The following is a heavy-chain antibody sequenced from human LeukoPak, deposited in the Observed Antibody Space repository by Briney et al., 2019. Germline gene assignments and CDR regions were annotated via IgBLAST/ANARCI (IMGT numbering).Heavy chain of an antibody. J-gene: IGHJ1*01. V-gene: IGHV1-69*13. Sequence: ASVKVSCKASGGTFSSYAISWVRQAPGQGLEWMGGIIPIFGTANYAQKFQGRVTITADESTSTAYMELSSLRSEDTAVYYCARDPGGSSPEYFQHWGQGTLVTVSS. CDR1: GGTFSSYA. CDR2: IIPIFGTA. CDR3: ARDPGGSSPEYFQH. D-gene: IGHD6-13*01.